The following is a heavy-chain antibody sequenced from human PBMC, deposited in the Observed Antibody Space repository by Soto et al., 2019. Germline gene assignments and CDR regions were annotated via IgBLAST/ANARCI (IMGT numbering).Heavy chain of an antibody. Sequence: SETLSLTCTVSGGSISSYYWSWIRQPAGKGLEWIGRIYTSGSTNYNPSLKSRVTMSVDTSKNQFSLKLSSVTAADAAVYYCARGSYQGPHTAMVQVWFDPWGQGTLVTVSS. CDR3: ARGSYQGPHTAMVQVWFDP. CDR1: GGSISSYY. D-gene: IGHD5-18*01. CDR2: IYTSGST. J-gene: IGHJ5*02. V-gene: IGHV4-4*07.